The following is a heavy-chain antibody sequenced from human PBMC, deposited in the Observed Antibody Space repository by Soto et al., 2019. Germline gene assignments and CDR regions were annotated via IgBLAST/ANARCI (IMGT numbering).Heavy chain of an antibody. Sequence: EVQLVESGGGLVQPGGSLRLSCVASGFTFSIYDMHWVRQATGKGLEWVSAIGLAGETYYSGSVKGRFTIYRENAKNSLYLQMNSLRDEDTAIYYCVREWVDPYGIHPRLGLDVWGQGTTVTVSS. CDR3: VREWVDPYGIHPRLGLDV. V-gene: IGHV3-13*01. CDR1: GFTFSIYD. D-gene: IGHD3-10*01. CDR2: IGLAGET. J-gene: IGHJ6*02.